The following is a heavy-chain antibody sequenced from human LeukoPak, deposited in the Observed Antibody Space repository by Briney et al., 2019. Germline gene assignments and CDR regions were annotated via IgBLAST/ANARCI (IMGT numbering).Heavy chain of an antibody. Sequence: SVKVSCKASGGTFSSYAISWVRQAPGQGLEWMGGIIPIFGTANYAQKFQGRVTITTDESTSTAYMELSSLRSEDTAVYYCARGELAPLHYCYYYMDVWGKGTTVTVSS. J-gene: IGHJ6*03. CDR1: GGTFSSYA. V-gene: IGHV1-69*05. D-gene: IGHD1-7*01. CDR2: IIPIFGTA. CDR3: ARGELAPLHYCYYYMDV.